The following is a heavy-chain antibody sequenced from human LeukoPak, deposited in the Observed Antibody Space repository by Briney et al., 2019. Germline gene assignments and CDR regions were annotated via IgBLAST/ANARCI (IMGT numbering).Heavy chain of an antibody. CDR2: ISSGSTHT. CDR3: ARRTDATGADY. D-gene: IGHD3-10*01. V-gene: IGHV3-11*06. CDR1: GFTFSDYY. Sequence: GGSLRLSCAASGFTFSDYYLSWIRQAPGKGLEWLSYISSGSTHTNHADSVKGRFTISRDNAKNSLYLQMNSLRAEDTAVYYCARRTDATGADYWGQGTLVTVSS. J-gene: IGHJ4*02.